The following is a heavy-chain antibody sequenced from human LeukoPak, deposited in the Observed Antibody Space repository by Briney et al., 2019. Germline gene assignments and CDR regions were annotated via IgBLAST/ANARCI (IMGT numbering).Heavy chain of an antibody. CDR3: ARVSRYDILTGYRGPFDY. CDR1: GGSISSGGYY. V-gene: IGHV4-31*03. CDR2: IYYSGST. Sequence: SETLSLTCTVSGGSISSGGYYWSWIRQHPGKGLEWIGYIYYSGSTYYNPSLKSRVTISVDTSKNQFSLKLSSVIAADTAVYYCARVSRYDILTGYRGPFDYWGQGTLVTVSS. D-gene: IGHD3-9*01. J-gene: IGHJ4*02.